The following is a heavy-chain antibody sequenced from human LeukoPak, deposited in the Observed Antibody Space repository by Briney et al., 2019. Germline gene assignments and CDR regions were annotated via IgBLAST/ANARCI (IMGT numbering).Heavy chain of an antibody. CDR1: GFTFSSYA. J-gene: IGHJ4*02. CDR2: ISYDGSNK. V-gene: IGHV3-30-3*01. CDR3: AKDLGNWKYLIDY. D-gene: IGHD1-7*01. Sequence: GGSLRLSCAASGFTFSSYAMHWVRQAPGKGLEWVAVISYDGSNKYYADSVKGRFTISRDNSKNTLYLQMNSLRVEDTAVYYCAKDLGNWKYLIDYWGQGARVTVSS.